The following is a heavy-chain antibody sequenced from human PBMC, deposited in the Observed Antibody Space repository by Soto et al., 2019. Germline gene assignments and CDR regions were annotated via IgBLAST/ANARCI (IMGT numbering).Heavy chain of an antibody. J-gene: IGHJ6*02. Sequence: HPGGSLRLSCAASGFTFSSYGMHWVRQAPGKGLEWVAVIWYDGSNKYYADSVKGRFTISRDNSKNTLYLQMNSLRAEDTAVYYCARVPWSGSYHYYYYYYGMDVWGQGTTVTVSS. D-gene: IGHD1-26*01. CDR1: GFTFSSYG. CDR2: IWYDGSNK. CDR3: ARVPWSGSYHYYYYYYGMDV. V-gene: IGHV3-33*08.